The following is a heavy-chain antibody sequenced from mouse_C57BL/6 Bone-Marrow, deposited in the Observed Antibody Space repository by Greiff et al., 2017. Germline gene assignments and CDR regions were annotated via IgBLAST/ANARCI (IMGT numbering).Heavy chain of an antibody. CDR3: ARRRGYFDV. J-gene: IGHJ1*03. V-gene: IGHV5-12*01. CDR1: GFTFSDYY. CDR2: ISNGGGST. Sequence: EVKLMESGGGLVQPGGSLKLSCAASGFTFSDYYMYWVRQTPEKRLEWVAYISNGGGSTYYPDTVKGRFTISRDNAKNPLYLQMSRLKSEDTAMYYCARRRGYFDVWGTGTTVTVSS.